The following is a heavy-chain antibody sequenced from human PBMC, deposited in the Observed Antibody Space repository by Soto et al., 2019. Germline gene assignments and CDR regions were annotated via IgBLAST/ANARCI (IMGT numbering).Heavy chain of an antibody. CDR3: AREEGYGDPQPDY. Sequence: EVQLVESGGGWVQPGGSLRLSCAASGFTFSSYWMSWVRQAPGKGLEWGANIKQDGSEKYYVDSAKGRFTISRDIDKNSPYLQMNGLRAEDTAVYYCAREEGYGDPQPDYWGQGTLVTVSS. CDR2: IKQDGSEK. J-gene: IGHJ4*02. V-gene: IGHV3-7*01. D-gene: IGHD4-17*01. CDR1: GFTFSSYW.